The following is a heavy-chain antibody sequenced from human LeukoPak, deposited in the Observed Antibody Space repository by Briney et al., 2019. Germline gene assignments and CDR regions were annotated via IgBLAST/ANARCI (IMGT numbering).Heavy chain of an antibody. Sequence: SETLSLTCTVSGGSISDYYWSWIRQPAGKGLEWIGHIYTSASGSTNYNPSLKRRVTMSVDTSKNHLSLRLSSVTAADTAVYYCARDLKWSYGTEYWGQGTLVTVSS. D-gene: IGHD1-26*01. CDR1: GGSISDYY. CDR2: IYTSASGST. J-gene: IGHJ4*02. CDR3: ARDLKWSYGTEY. V-gene: IGHV4-4*07.